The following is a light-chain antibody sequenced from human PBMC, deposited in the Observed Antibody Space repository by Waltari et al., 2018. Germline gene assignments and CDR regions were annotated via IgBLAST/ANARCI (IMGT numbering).Light chain of an antibody. CDR1: SSNIGNNA. CDR2: QNS. J-gene: IGLJ1*01. CDR3: ATWDDSLNLFV. V-gene: IGLV1-44*01. Sequence: QSVLTQPSSVSGIPGQGVIRSCSGSSSNIGNNAVSWYQQLPGAAPKLLIYQNSVRPSGVPDRISGSKSGTSASLAISRLQSGDEAHYYCATWDDSLNLFVFGSGTQVSVL.